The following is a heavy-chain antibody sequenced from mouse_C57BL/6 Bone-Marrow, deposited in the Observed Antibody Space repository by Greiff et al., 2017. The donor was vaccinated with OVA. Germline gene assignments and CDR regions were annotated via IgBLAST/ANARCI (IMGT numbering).Heavy chain of an antibody. CDR2: IHPNSGST. Sequence: QVQLQQPGAELVKPGASVKLSCKASGYTFTSYWMHWVKQRPGQGLEWIGMIHPNSGSTNYNEKFKSKATLTVDKSSSTAYMQLSSLTSEDSAVYYCARSYDYDRYFDVWGTGTTVTVSS. V-gene: IGHV1-64*01. CDR1: GYTFTSYW. J-gene: IGHJ1*03. D-gene: IGHD2-4*01. CDR3: ARSYDYDRYFDV.